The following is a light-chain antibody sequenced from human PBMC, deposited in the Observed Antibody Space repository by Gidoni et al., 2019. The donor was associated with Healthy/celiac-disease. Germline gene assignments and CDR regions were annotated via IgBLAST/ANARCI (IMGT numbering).Light chain of an antibody. Sequence: AIQLTQSPSSLSASVGDTVTITCRASQVITNTLAWYQQKPGKAPDLLIFDVSTLQSGVPTRFSGSFSGTDFTLTVTGLQPEDFATYYCQHYNDYSPTFGGGTEVEIK. CDR2: DVS. CDR3: QHYNDYSPT. CDR1: QVITNT. V-gene: IGKV1D-13*01. J-gene: IGKJ4*01.